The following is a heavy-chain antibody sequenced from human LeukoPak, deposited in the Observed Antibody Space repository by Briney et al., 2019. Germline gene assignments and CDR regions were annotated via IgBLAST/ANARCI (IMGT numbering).Heavy chain of an antibody. CDR1: GGSISNYY. CDR2: IYYSGST. CDR3: ARHDRYWYYGMDV. Sequence: SETLSLTCTVSGGSISNYYWSWIRQPPGKGLEWIGYIYYSGSTNYNPSLKSRVTISVDTSKNQFSLRLSSVTAADTAVYYCARHDRYWYYGMDVWGQGTTITVSS. D-gene: IGHD3-10*01. V-gene: IGHV4-59*08. J-gene: IGHJ6*02.